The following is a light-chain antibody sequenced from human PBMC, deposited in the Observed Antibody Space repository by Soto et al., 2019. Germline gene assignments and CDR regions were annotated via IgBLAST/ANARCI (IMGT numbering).Light chain of an antibody. CDR2: DAS. V-gene: IGKV3-11*01. J-gene: IGKJ5*01. Sequence: TQSPSPLSASVGARATTTCRASQSVSSYLAWYQQKPGQAPRLLLYDASYRATGIPARFSGSGSGTDFSLTISSLQPEDLLIYYCQQTYTTPEITFGQGTQREI. CDR3: QQTYTTPEIT. CDR1: QSVSSY.